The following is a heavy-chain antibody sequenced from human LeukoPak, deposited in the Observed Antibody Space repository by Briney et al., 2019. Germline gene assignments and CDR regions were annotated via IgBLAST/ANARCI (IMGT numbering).Heavy chain of an antibody. D-gene: IGHD6-19*01. Sequence: PGGSLRLSCAASGFTFSSYSMNWVRQAPGKGLEWVSSISSSSSYIYYADSVKGRFTISRDNSKNTLYLQMNSLRAEDTAVYYCARDRYSGWYLGYWGQGTLVTVSS. CDR3: ARDRYSGWYLGY. V-gene: IGHV3-21*01. CDR1: GFTFSSYS. CDR2: ISSSSSYI. J-gene: IGHJ4*02.